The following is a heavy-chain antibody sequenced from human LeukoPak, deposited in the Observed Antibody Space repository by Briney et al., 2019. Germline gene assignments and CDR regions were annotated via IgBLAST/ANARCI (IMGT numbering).Heavy chain of an antibody. J-gene: IGHJ6*03. CDR1: GYTFTGHY. V-gene: IGHV1-2*07. D-gene: IGHD6-19*01. CDR2: IYPSSGDI. Sequence: ASVKVSCKASGYTFTGHYMHWVRQAPGQGLEWMGWIYPSSGDIDYSHIFEGRVTMTRDKSISTAYMELSRLRSDDTAVYYCARAAIAVAGNYNYHYMDVWGKGTTVAVSS. CDR3: ARAAIAVAGNYNYHYMDV.